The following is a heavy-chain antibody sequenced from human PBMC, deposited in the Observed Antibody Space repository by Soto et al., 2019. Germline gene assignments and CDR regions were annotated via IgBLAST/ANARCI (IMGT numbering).Heavy chain of an antibody. Sequence: PGESLKISCKGSGYSFTSYWIGWVRQMPGKGLEWMGIIYPGDSDTRYSPSFQGQVTISADKSISTAYLQWSSLKASDTAMYYCARSAFGSGSYAGWFDPWGQGNLVTVSS. J-gene: IGHJ5*02. V-gene: IGHV5-51*01. D-gene: IGHD6-19*01. CDR2: IYPGDSDT. CDR1: GYSFTSYW. CDR3: ARSAFGSGSYAGWFDP.